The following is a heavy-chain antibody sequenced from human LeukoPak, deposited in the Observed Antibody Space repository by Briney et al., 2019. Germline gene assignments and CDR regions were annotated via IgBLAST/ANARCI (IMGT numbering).Heavy chain of an antibody. D-gene: IGHD3-22*01. Sequence: GASVKVSCKASGYTFTGYYMHWVRQAPGQGLEWMGWINPNSGGTNYAQKLQGRVTMTRDTSISTAYMELSRLRSDDTAVYYCARAAIDSSGYYYGYWGQGTLVTVSS. CDR3: ARAAIDSSGYYYGY. V-gene: IGHV1-2*02. CDR1: GYTFTGYY. CDR2: INPNSGGT. J-gene: IGHJ4*02.